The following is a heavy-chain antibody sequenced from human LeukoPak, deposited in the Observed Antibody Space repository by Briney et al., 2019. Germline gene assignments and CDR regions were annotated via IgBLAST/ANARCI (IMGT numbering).Heavy chain of an antibody. Sequence: ASLKGSCKASGYTFTRYGISWVRPAPGQRLEWMGWISAYNGNTNYAQKLQGRVTITTDTSTSTAYMELRSLRSDDTAVYYCAREVVSSSNWFDPWGQGTLVTVSS. CDR1: GYTFTRYG. J-gene: IGHJ5*02. D-gene: IGHD4-23*01. CDR3: AREVVSSSNWFDP. V-gene: IGHV1-18*01. CDR2: ISAYNGNT.